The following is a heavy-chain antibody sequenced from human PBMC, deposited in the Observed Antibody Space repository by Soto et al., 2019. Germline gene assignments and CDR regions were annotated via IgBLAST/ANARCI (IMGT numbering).Heavy chain of an antibody. CDR3: AHCFSRYTWNYDLFDF. J-gene: IGHJ4*02. V-gene: IGHV2-5*02. D-gene: IGHD1-7*01. Sequence: SGPTLVNPTQTLTLTCTFSGFSLSTSGVGVGWIRQPPGKALEWLAVIYWDDDKRYSPSLKSRVTITKDTSKNQVVLTMTNMDPVDTGTYYCAHCFSRYTWNYDLFDFWSQGTLVTGSS. CDR1: GFSLSTSGVG. CDR2: IYWDDDK.